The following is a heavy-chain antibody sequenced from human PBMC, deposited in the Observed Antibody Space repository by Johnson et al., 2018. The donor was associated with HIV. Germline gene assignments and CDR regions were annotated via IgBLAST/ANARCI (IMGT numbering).Heavy chain of an antibody. CDR2: ISYDGSNK. D-gene: IGHD1-14*01. CDR3: AKDLPRITTSISAFDI. CDR1: GFTFSSYA. Sequence: VQLVESGGHLVQPGGSLRLSCAASGFTFSSYAMHWVRQAPGKGLEWVAVISYDGSNKYYADSVKGRFTISRDNSKNTLYLQMNSLRADDTAVYYCAKDLPRITTSISAFDIWGQGTMVTVSS. V-gene: IGHV3-30*04. J-gene: IGHJ3*02.